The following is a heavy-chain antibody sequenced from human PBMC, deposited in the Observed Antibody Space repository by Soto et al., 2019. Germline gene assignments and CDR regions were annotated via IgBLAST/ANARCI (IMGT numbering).Heavy chain of an antibody. D-gene: IGHD4-17*01. V-gene: IGHV1-18*01. Sequence: ASVKVSCKASGYTFTSYGISWVRQAPGQGLEWMGWISAYNGNTNYAQKLQGRVTMTTDTSTSTAYMELRSLRSDDTALYYCARDVRDYGDSSPYNWFNPWGQGTLVTVSS. CDR2: ISAYNGNT. CDR3: ARDVRDYGDSSPYNWFNP. J-gene: IGHJ5*02. CDR1: GYTFTSYG.